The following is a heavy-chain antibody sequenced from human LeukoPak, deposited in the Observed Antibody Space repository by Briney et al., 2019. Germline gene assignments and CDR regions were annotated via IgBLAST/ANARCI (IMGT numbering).Heavy chain of an antibody. CDR1: GFTFSSYS. D-gene: IGHD6-19*01. CDR2: ISSSSSYI. V-gene: IGHV3-21*01. CDR3: ARDRSSGWYEYGY. Sequence: PGGSLRLSCAASGFTFSSYSMNWVRQAPGKGLEWVSSISSSSSYIYYADSVKGRFTISRDNAKNSLYLQMNSLRAEDTAVYYCARDRSSGWYEYGYWGQGTLVTVSS. J-gene: IGHJ4*02.